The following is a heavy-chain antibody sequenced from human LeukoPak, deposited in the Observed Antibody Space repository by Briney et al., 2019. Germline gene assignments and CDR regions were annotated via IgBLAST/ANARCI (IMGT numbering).Heavy chain of an antibody. Sequence: PGGSLRLSCAASGFTFSSYWMSWVRQAPGKGLEWVANIKQDGSEKYYVDSVKGRFTISRDNAKNSLYQQMNSLRAEDTAVYYCAREGSVVVPAAISYWGQGTLVTVSS. CDR2: IKQDGSEK. CDR3: AREGSVVVPAAISY. V-gene: IGHV3-7*01. D-gene: IGHD2-2*01. CDR1: GFTFSSYW. J-gene: IGHJ4*02.